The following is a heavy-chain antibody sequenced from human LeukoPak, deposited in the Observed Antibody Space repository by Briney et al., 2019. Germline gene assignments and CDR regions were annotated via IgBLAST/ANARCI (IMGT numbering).Heavy chain of an antibody. Sequence: ASVKVSCKASGYTFTSYGISWVRQAPGQGLEWMGWISAYNGNTNYAQKLQGRVTMTTDTSTSTAYMELRSLRSDDTAVYYCARSKLELDYGDCGVFDYWGQGTLVTVSS. J-gene: IGHJ4*02. V-gene: IGHV1-18*01. CDR3: ARSKLELDYGDCGVFDY. CDR1: GYTFTSYG. CDR2: ISAYNGNT. D-gene: IGHD4-17*01.